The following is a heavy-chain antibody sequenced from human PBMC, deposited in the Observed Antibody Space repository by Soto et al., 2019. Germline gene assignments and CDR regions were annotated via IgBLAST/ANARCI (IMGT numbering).Heavy chain of an antibody. CDR2: INPGNGDT. Sequence: QVQLVQSGTEVKKPGASVKVSCKTSGYSFTKYGLHWVRQAPGQRLEWMGWINPGNGDTKYSQKFQGRVTITRDTSATTAYMKLSSPRSEDSAVFYCARTDCSSTSCYNYYYYGMDVWGQGTTVTVSS. J-gene: IGHJ6*02. CDR3: ARTDCSSTSCYNYYYYGMDV. D-gene: IGHD2-2*01. CDR1: GYSFTKYG. V-gene: IGHV1-3*01.